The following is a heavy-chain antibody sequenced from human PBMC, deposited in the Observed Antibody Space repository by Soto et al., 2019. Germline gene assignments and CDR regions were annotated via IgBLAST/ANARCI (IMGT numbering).Heavy chain of an antibody. J-gene: IGHJ3*02. D-gene: IGHD2-15*01. CDR1: GFTFRSYA. CDR3: AKIVGGGSHHDAFDI. V-gene: IGHV3-23*01. Sequence: EVQLLESGGGLVEPGGSLRLSCAASGFTFRSYAMTWVRQAPGKGLEWVSYTGGGGVSTYYADSVKGRFTSSRDDSNNTLNLQINSLRAEDTALYYCAKIVGGGSHHDAFDIWGQGTMVTVSS. CDR2: TGGGGVST.